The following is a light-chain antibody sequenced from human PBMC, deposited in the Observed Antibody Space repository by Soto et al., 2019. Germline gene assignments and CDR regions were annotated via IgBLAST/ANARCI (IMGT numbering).Light chain of an antibody. CDR2: GSS. CDR3: QQYGSSPPYT. Sequence: EVVLTQSTGTLSLSPGERATLSCRASQSVSNNYFAWYQQKPGQAPRLLIFGSSDRATGTPDRFSGSGSGTDVALTISRLEPEDFEVYYCQQYGSSPPYTFGQGTKLEIK. J-gene: IGKJ2*01. V-gene: IGKV3-20*01. CDR1: QSVSNNY.